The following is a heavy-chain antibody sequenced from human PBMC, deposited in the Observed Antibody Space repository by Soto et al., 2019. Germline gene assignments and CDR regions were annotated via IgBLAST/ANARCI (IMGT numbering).Heavy chain of an antibody. V-gene: IGHV3-13*01. D-gene: IGHD6-6*01. CDR2: IGTAGDT. CDR3: ARDRSTAARPGNFYSGLVV. J-gene: IGHJ6*02. Sequence: PGGSLRLSCAASGFTFSSYDVHWVRQATGKGLEWVSAIGTAGDTYYPGSGKGRFTISIGNAKNSLYLQMKSLRAGDTAVYYCARDRSTAARPGNFYSGLVVWRQGTTVTVSS. CDR1: GFTFSSYD.